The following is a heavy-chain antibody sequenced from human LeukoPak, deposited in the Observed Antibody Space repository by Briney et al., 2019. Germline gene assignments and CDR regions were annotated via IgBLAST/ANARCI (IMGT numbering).Heavy chain of an antibody. CDR2: IYSGGST. D-gene: IGHD6-13*01. J-gene: IGHJ4*02. CDR1: GFTVSSNY. CDR3: ARETVAAAGTSLLFDY. Sequence: GGSLRLSCAASGFTVSSNYMSWVRQAPGKGLEWVSVIYSGGSTYYADSVKGRFTISRDNSKNTLYHQMNSLRAEDTAVYYCARETVAAAGTSLLFDYWGQGTLVTVSS. V-gene: IGHV3-66*01.